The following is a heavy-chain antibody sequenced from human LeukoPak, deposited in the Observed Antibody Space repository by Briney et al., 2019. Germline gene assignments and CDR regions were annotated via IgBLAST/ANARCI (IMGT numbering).Heavy chain of an antibody. V-gene: IGHV4-39*01. CDR2: LYYSGST. CDR1: GGSISSSSYY. Sequence: PSETLSLTCTVSGGSISSSSYYWGWIRQPPGKGLEWIGSLYYSGSTYYNPSLKSRVTISVDTSKNQFSLKLSSVTPADTPVYYFARHRWPYYYYYIDVWGKGTTVTISS. CDR3: ARHRWPYYYYYIDV. D-gene: IGHD4-23*01. J-gene: IGHJ6*03.